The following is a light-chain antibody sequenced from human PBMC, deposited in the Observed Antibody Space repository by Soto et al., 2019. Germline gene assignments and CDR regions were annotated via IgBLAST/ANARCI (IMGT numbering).Light chain of an antibody. Sequence: QSALTQPASVSGSPGQSITISCTGTSSDVGGYNYVSWYQLHPGKAPKLIIYEVSHRPSGASNHFSGYKSGNTASLTISGLQAEDVADYYCSSYTSTSTPCVFGTGTKVTVL. CDR3: SSYTSTSTPCV. V-gene: IGLV2-14*01. J-gene: IGLJ1*01. CDR1: SSDVGGYNY. CDR2: EVS.